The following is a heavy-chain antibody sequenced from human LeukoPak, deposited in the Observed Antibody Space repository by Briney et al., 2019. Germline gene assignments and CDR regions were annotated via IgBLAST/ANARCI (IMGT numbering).Heavy chain of an antibody. CDR2: VYHSGST. CDR3: ARAGGRVGQSLDFDY. V-gene: IGHV4-38-2*01. CDR1: GYSISGGYY. J-gene: IGHJ4*02. D-gene: IGHD4-23*01. Sequence: PSETLSLTCPVYGSGYSISGGYYWGWIRQPPGKGLDWIGSVYHSGSTYYNPSIKSRVTISIDTSKNQFSLKVNSVTAAGTAMYCCARAGGRVGQSLDFDYWGEGVPVSVSP.